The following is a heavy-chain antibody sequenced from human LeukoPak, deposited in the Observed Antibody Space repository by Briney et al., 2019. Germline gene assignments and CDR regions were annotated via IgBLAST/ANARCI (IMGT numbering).Heavy chain of an antibody. J-gene: IGHJ4*02. D-gene: IGHD3-10*01. CDR1: GFSLRTFW. Sequence: GGSLRLSCAASGFSLRTFWTHWLRRVPGKGLVWVSRISADGSSTAYADSVKGRFTISRDNAKSTLYLQMNSLRAEDTAVYYCVSDSGGRSGGDSWGQGTLVTVSS. CDR3: VSDSGGRSGGDS. CDR2: ISADGSST. V-gene: IGHV3-74*01.